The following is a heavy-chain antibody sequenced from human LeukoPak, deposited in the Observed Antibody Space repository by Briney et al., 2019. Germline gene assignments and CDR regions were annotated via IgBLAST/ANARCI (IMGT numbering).Heavy chain of an antibody. Sequence: GLLRSSSAASGFPFSSYWMSGVRRAPGKGLEWVANIKQDGSEKYYVDSVKGRFTISRDNAKNSLYLQMNCLRAEDAAVYYCAIESGKLSIFDHWGQATLVTVSS. J-gene: IGHJ4*02. CDR2: IKQDGSEK. V-gene: IGHV3-7*01. CDR3: AIESGKLSIFDH. CDR1: GFPFSSYW. D-gene: IGHD3-3*01.